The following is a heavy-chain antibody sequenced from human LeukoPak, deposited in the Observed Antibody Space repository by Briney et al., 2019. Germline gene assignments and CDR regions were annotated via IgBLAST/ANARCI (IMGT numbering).Heavy chain of an antibody. Sequence: PGGSLRLSCTASGFTFWTYAMHWVRQAPGKGLDWVAVTSYDESNKYYADSVKGRFTISRDNSKNTLYLQMNSLRVEDTAVYYCVGLYKDFWGQGTLVTVSS. CDR2: TSYDESNK. CDR3: VGLYKDF. D-gene: IGHD1-1*01. J-gene: IGHJ4*02. CDR1: GFTFWTYA. V-gene: IGHV3-30-3*01.